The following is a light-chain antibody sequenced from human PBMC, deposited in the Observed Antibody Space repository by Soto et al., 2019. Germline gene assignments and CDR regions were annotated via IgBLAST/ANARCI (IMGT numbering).Light chain of an antibody. CDR2: KAS. Sequence: DIKVTQSPSTLSASVGDRVTITCRASQSIGSWLAWYQQKPQQAPRLLIYKASTLGSGVPSRFRGGGSGTDFTLTVSSLQPEDFATYYCQEYKNSPWTFGQGTKVEV. V-gene: IGKV1-5*03. CDR3: QEYKNSPWT. CDR1: QSIGSW. J-gene: IGKJ1*01.